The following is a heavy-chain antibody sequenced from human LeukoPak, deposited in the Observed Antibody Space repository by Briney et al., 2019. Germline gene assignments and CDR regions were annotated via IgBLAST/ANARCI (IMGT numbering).Heavy chain of an antibody. D-gene: IGHD3-10*01. J-gene: IGHJ4*02. CDR3: AREQTSGKNYFDY. Sequence: SETLSLTCTVSGGSISSYYWSWIRQPPGKGLEWIGHIYGSGSTNYNPSLKSRVTLSVDTSKNQFSLKLSSVTAADTAVYYCAREQTSGKNYFDYWGQGTLVTVSS. CDR2: IYGSGST. V-gene: IGHV4-59*01. CDR1: GGSISSYY.